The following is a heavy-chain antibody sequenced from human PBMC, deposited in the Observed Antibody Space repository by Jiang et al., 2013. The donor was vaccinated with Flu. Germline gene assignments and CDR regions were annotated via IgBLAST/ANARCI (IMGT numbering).Heavy chain of an antibody. CDR3: ARRADVWEFIDY. CDR2: IDPSDSYT. CDR1: GYSFTSYW. D-gene: IGHD1-26*01. Sequence: SLRISCKGSGYSFTSYWISWVRQMPGKGLEWMGRIDPSDSYTNYSPSFQGQVTISADKSISTAYLQWSSLKASDTAMYYCARRADVWEFIDYWGQGTLVTVSS. V-gene: IGHV5-10-1*04. J-gene: IGHJ4*02.